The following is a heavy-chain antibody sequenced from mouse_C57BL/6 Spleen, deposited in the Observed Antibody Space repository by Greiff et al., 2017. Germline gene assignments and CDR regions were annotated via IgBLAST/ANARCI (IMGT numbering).Heavy chain of an antibody. V-gene: IGHV1-80*01. Sequence: QVQLKESGAELVKPGASVKISCKASGYAFSSYWMNWVKQRPGKGLEWIGQIYPGDGDTNYNGKFKGKATLTADKSSSTAYMQLSSLTSEDSAVYFCARFEDDGAEFADWGQGTLVTVSA. D-gene: IGHD2-12*01. J-gene: IGHJ3*01. CDR3: ARFEDDGAEFAD. CDR1: GYAFSSYW. CDR2: IYPGDGDT.